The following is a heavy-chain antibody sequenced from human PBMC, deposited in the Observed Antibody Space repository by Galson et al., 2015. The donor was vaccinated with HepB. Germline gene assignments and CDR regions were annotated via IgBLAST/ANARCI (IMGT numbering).Heavy chain of an antibody. D-gene: IGHD6-19*01. CDR1: GFTFSYYA. J-gene: IGHJ4*01. Sequence: SLRLSCAASGFTFSYYAMSWVRQAPGKGLEWVSAITPSGDNTYSADSMKGRLTISREKSKNTLFLQMNSLRADDTAIYFCAKVFPEKTDGWYRQALYYFDSWGHGTRVTVPS. CDR2: ITPSGDNT. CDR3: AKVFPEKTDGWYRQALYYFDS. V-gene: IGHV3-23*01.